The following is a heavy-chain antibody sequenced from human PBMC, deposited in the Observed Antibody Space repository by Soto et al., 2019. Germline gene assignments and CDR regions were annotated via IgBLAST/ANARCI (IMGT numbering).Heavy chain of an antibody. J-gene: IGHJ4*02. Sequence: ASVKVSCKAPGYTFTSYGISWVRQAPGQGLEWMGWISAYNGNTNYAQKLQGRVTMTTDTSTSTAYMELRSLRSDDTAVYYCARDYDYVWGSYRYFDYWGQGTLVTVSS. CDR3: ARDYDYVWGSYRYFDY. V-gene: IGHV1-18*04. CDR1: GYTFTSYG. CDR2: ISAYNGNT. D-gene: IGHD3-16*02.